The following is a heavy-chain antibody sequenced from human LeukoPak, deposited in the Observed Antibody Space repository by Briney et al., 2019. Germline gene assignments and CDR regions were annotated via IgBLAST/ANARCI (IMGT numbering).Heavy chain of an antibody. CDR1: GFTFSSYS. CDR2: ISSSSYI. D-gene: IGHD5-18*01. V-gene: IGHV3-21*01. J-gene: IGHJ5*02. CDR3: ATETGYNYGFDH. Sequence: GGSLRLSCAASGFTFSSYSMNWVRQAPGKGLEWVSSISSSSYIYYGDSVEGRFTISRDNAKNSLYLQMNSLRAEDTAVYYCATETGYNYGFDHWGQGTLVTVSS.